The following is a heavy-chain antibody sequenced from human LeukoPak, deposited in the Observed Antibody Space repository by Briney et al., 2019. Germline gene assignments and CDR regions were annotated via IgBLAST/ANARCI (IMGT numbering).Heavy chain of an antibody. CDR1: GGSISSYY. V-gene: IGHV4-4*07. J-gene: IGHJ5*02. CDR3: ARVDGSCSGGSCPSGNWFDP. D-gene: IGHD2-15*01. CDR2: IFISRST. Sequence: SETLFLTCTVSGGSISSYYWSWIRQPARKGLEWIGRIFISRSTNYNTSLKSRVTISYTSKNQFSLTLNYVTAADTAVYYCARVDGSCSGGSCPSGNWFDPWGEGSLVTVSS.